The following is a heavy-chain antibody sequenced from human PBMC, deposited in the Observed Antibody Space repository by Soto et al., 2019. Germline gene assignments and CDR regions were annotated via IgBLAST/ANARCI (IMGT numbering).Heavy chain of an antibody. V-gene: IGHV2-70*04. Sequence: SGPTLVNPTQTLTLTCTFSGFSLSTSGMRVSWIRQPPGKALEWLARIDWDDDKFYNTSLKTRLTISKDSSKNQVVLTMTNMDPVDTATYYCARMSHCSGGTCPFDYCRQRALVTVSS. CDR1: GFSLSTSGMR. D-gene: IGHD2-15*01. J-gene: IGHJ4*02. CDR2: IDWDDDK. CDR3: ARMSHCSGGTCPFDY.